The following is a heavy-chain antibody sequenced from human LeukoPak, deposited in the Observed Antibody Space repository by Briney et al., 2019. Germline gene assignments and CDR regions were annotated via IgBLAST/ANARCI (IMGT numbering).Heavy chain of an antibody. CDR1: GGTFSSYA. V-gene: IGHV1-69*06. J-gene: IGHJ4*02. CDR2: IIPIFGTA. CDR3: ARGRSSSSYPFHY. D-gene: IGHD6-13*01. Sequence: GASVKVSCKASGGTFSSYAISWVRQAPGQGLEWMGGIIPIFGTANYAQKFQGRVTITADKSTGTAYMELSSLRSEDTAVYYCARGRSSSSYPFHYWGQGTLVTVSS.